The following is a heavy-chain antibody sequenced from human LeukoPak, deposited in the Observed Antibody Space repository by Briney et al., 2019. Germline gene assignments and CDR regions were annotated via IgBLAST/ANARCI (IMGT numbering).Heavy chain of an antibody. CDR3: AKFYDILTGYFDY. V-gene: IGHV3-23*01. J-gene: IGHJ4*02. CDR2: ISGGGGTT. CDR1: GFTFSFYA. Sequence: PGGSLRLSCAASGFTFSFYAMTWVRRSPGKGLEWVSAISGGGGTTYYAELVKGRFTISRDNSKNTLYLQMNSLRAEVTAVYYCAKFYDILTGYFDYWGQGTLVTVSS. D-gene: IGHD3-9*01.